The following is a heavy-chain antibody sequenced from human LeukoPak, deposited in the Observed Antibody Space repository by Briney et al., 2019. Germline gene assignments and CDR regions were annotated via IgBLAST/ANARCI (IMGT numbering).Heavy chain of an antibody. V-gene: IGHV3-23*01. J-gene: IGHJ4*02. CDR3: AKASTYYHDSYGYPPAPFDY. CDR2: ISGIGGNGGRT. CDR1: GFTFSTSA. D-gene: IGHD3-22*01. Sequence: GGSLRLSCAASGFTFSTSAMSWVRQAPGKGLEWVSGISGIGGNGGRTYYADSVKGRFTISRDNSKNTLYLQMNSLRAEDTAVYYCAKASTYYHDSYGYPPAPFDYWGQGTLVTVSS.